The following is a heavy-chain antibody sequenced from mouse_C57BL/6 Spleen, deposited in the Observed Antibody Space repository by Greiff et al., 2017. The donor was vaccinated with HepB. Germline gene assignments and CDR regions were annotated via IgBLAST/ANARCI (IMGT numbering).Heavy chain of an antibody. D-gene: IGHD1-1*01. CDR3: ARGHYYGSSGFAY. CDR1: GFTFSDYY. CDR2: INYDGSST. V-gene: IGHV5-16*01. J-gene: IGHJ3*01. Sequence: EVKLQESEGGLVQPGSSMKLSCTASGFTFSDYYMAWVRQVPEKGLEWVANINYDGSSTYYLDSLKSRFIISRDNAKNILYLQMSSLKSEDTATYYCARGHYYGSSGFAYWGQGTLVTVSA.